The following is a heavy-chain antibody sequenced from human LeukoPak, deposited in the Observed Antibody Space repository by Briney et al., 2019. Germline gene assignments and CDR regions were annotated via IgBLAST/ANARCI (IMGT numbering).Heavy chain of an antibody. V-gene: IGHV5-51*01. CDR2: IYPGDSDT. Sequence: GESLKISCKGSGYSFTSYWIGWVRQMPGKGLEWMGIIYPGDSDTRYSPSFQGQVTISADKSISTAYLQWGSLKASDTAMYYCAVGYCSSTSCGKQFDYWGQGTLVTVSS. D-gene: IGHD2-2*01. CDR1: GYSFTSYW. J-gene: IGHJ4*02. CDR3: AVGYCSSTSCGKQFDY.